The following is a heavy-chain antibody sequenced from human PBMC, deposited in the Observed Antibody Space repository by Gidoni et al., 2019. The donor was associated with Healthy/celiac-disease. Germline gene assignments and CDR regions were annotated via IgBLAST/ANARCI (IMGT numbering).Heavy chain of an antibody. D-gene: IGHD2-2*01. CDR1: GYTFTGYY. CDR3: ARDQGCSSTSCYGWGYYYYGMDV. Sequence: QVQLVQSGAEVKKPGASVKVSCKASGYTFTGYYMHWVRQAPGQGLEWMGWINPNSGGTNYAQKFQGRVTMTRDTSISTAYMELSRLRSDDTAVYYCARDQGCSSTSCYGWGYYYYGMDVWGQGTTVTVSS. V-gene: IGHV1-2*02. CDR2: INPNSGGT. J-gene: IGHJ6*02.